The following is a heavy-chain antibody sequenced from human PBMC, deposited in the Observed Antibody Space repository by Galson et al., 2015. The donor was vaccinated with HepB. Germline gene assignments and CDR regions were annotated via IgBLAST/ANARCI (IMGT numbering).Heavy chain of an antibody. Sequence: SLRLSCAASGFTFSSYAMSWVRQAPGKRLEWVSAISGSGGSTYYADSVKGRFTISRDNSKNTLYLQMNSLRAEDTAVYYCAKVGGYDFWAGYFDYWGQGTLVTVSS. V-gene: IGHV3-23*01. CDR2: ISGSGGST. J-gene: IGHJ4*02. D-gene: IGHD3-3*01. CDR1: GFTFSSYA. CDR3: AKVGGYDFWAGYFDY.